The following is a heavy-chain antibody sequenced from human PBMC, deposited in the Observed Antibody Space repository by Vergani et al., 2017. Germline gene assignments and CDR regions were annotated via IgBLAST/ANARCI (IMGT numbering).Heavy chain of an antibody. J-gene: IGHJ6*02. V-gene: IGHV3-43*01. CDR2: ISWDGGST. D-gene: IGHD2-2*03. CDR1: GFTFDDYT. Sequence: EVQLVESGGVVVQPGGSLRLSCAASGFTFDDYTMHWVRQAPGKGLEWVSLISWDGGSTYYADSVKGRFTISRDNSKNSLYLQMNSLRTEDTALYYCAKDIGYCSGTSCYEPYYYYGMDVWGQGTTVTVSS. CDR3: AKDIGYCSGTSCYEPYYYYGMDV.